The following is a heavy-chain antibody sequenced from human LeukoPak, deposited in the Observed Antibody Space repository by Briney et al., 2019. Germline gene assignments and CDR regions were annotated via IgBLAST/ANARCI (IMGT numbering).Heavy chain of an antibody. CDR2: IGSDGGST. CDR3: ARDDTNGIDY. V-gene: IGHV3-74*01. D-gene: IGHD2-2*01. Sequence: PGGSLRLSCAASGFTFSYYWMLWLRQTPGKGLVSVARIGSDGGSTRYADSVKGRFTISRDNAKNTLYLQLNSLSADDTGIYYCARDDTNGIDYWGQRTLVTVSS. CDR1: GFTFSYYW. J-gene: IGHJ4*02.